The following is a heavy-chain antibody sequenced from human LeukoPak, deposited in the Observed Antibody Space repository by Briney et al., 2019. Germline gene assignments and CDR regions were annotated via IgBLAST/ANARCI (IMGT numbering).Heavy chain of an antibody. V-gene: IGHV1-24*01. CDR1: GYTLTELS. D-gene: IGHD3-3*01. CDR2: FDPEDGET. CDR3: ARDRRGDFWSRDYYYGMDV. J-gene: IGHJ6*02. Sequence: ASVKVSCKVSGYTLTELSMHWVRQAPGKGLEWMGGFDPEDGETIYAQKLQGRATMTTDTSTSTAYMELRSLRSDDTAVYYCARDRRGDFWSRDYYYGMDVWGQGTTVTVSS.